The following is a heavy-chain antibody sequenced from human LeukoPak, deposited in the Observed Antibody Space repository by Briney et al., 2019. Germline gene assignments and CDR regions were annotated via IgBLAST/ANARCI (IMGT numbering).Heavy chain of an antibody. CDR1: GYSISSGYY. D-gene: IGHD3-22*01. Sequence: PSKTLSLTCTVFGYSISSGYYWGWIRQPPGKGLEWIGEINHSGSTNYNPSLKSRVTISVDTSKNQFSLKLSSVTAADTAVYYCARGPPAGYYYDSSGYPGAKYYFDYWGQGTLVAVSS. CDR2: INHSGST. J-gene: IGHJ4*02. CDR3: ARGPPAGYYYDSSGYPGAKYYFDY. V-gene: IGHV4-38-2*02.